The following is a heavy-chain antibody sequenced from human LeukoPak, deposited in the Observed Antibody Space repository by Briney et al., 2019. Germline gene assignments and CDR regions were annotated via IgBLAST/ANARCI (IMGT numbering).Heavy chain of an antibody. CDR2: ISDYNGNT. D-gene: IGHD3-3*01. V-gene: IGHV1-18*01. Sequence: ASVKDSCKASRYTFTSYGISWVRQAPGQGLEWMGRISDYNGNTNYAQKLQGRVTMTTDTSTSTADMELRSLRSDDTAVYYCARRYGFLEWGYYYYYMDVWGKGTTVTVSS. CDR1: RYTFTSYG. CDR3: ARRYGFLEWGYYYYYMDV. J-gene: IGHJ6*03.